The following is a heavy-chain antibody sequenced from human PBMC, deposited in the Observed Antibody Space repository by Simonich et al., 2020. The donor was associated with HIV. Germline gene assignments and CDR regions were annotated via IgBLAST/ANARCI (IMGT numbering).Heavy chain of an antibody. CDR1: GFTFSGSA. CDR2: IRIKSNNYAT. J-gene: IGHJ6*03. V-gene: IGHV3-73*02. CDR3: ASDPYYYYMDV. Sequence: EVQLVESGGGLVQPGGSLKLSCAASGFTFSGSAMHWVRQASGKGLGGVGRIRIKSNNYATAYAASVKGRFTISRDDSKNTAYLQMNSLKTEDTAVYYCASDPYYYYMDVWGKGTTVTVSS.